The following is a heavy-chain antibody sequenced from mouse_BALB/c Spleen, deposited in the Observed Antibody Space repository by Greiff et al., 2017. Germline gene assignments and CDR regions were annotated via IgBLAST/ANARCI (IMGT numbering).Heavy chain of an antibody. D-gene: IGHD1-1*01. CDR1: GFSLTSYG. J-gene: IGHJ4*01. CDR3: ARDYYGSSLAYYAMDY. Sequence: VQVVESGPGLVAPSQSLSITCTVSGFSLTSYGVYWVPQPPGKGLEWLGVIWAGGSTNYNSALMSRLSISKDNSKSQVFLKMNSLQTDDTAMYYCARDYYGSSLAYYAMDYWGQGTSVTVSS. CDR2: IWAGGST. V-gene: IGHV2-9*02.